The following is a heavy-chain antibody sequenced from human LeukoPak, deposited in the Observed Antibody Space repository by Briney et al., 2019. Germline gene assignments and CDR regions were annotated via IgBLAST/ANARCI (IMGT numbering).Heavy chain of an antibody. CDR3: ARDGAGYYDRITMVQGVMDY. V-gene: IGHV3-33*01. D-gene: IGHD3-10*01. CDR1: GFTFSSYG. Sequence: PGGSLRLSCAASGFTFSSYGMHWVRQAPGKGLEWVAVIWYDGSNKYYADSVKGRFTISRDNSKNTLYLQMNSLRAEDTAVYYCARDGAGYYDRITMVQGVMDYWGQGTLVTVSS. CDR2: IWYDGSNK. J-gene: IGHJ4*02.